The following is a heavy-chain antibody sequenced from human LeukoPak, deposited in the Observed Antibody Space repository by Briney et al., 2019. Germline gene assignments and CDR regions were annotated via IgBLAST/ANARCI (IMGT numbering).Heavy chain of an antibody. D-gene: IGHD5-12*01. CDR1: GGSFSDDY. J-gene: IGHJ4*02. V-gene: IGHV4-34*01. CDR3: ARDTLNSAYVDGFDC. Sequence: SETLSLTCAVYGGSFSDDYWSWIRQPPGKGLEWIGEINHSGHTSYNPPLKRRVTISIDTSKNQFSLKVRSVTAADTAVYYCARDTLNSAYVDGFDCWGQGTQVTVSS. CDR2: INHSGHT.